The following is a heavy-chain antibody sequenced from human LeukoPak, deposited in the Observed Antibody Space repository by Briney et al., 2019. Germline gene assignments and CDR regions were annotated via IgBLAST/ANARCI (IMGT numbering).Heavy chain of an antibody. D-gene: IGHD3-3*01. Sequence: GGSLRLSCVVSGLPFSNLWMTWVRQAPGKGLEWVGNIGQDGNEKKYGNSGRGRFTISRDNAKNSLYLHMNSLRVEDTAIYYCASASISGGPRIYNYFDPRGQGTLVTVSS. J-gene: IGHJ5*02. CDR2: IGQDGNEK. CDR1: GLPFSNLW. V-gene: IGHV3-7*01. CDR3: ASASISGGPRIYNYFDP.